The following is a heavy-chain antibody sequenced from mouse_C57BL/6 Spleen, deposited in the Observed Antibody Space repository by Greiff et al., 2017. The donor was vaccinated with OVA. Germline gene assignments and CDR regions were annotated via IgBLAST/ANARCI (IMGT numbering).Heavy chain of an antibody. CDR2: ILPGSGST. D-gene: IGHD2-3*01. J-gene: IGHJ2*01. CDR3: GRGIYDSYFDY. Sequence: VQLQQSGAELMKPGASVKLSCKATGYTFTGYWIAWVKQRPGHGLEWIGEILPGSGSTYYNEKFKGKATFTADTSSNTAYLQLSSLTTEDSAIYYCGRGIYDSYFDYWGKGTTLTVSS. CDR1: GYTFTGYW. V-gene: IGHV1-9*01.